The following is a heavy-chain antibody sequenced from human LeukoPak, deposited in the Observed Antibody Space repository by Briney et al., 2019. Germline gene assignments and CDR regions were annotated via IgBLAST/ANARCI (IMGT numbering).Heavy chain of an antibody. V-gene: IGHV1-2*02. D-gene: IGHD2-21*02. Sequence: GASVKVSCKASGYTFTGYYMHWVRQAPGQGLEWMGWINPNSGGTNYAQKFQGRVTMTRGTSISTAYMELSRLRSDDTAVYYCARTYCGGDCYPTTYFDYWGQGTLVTVSS. J-gene: IGHJ4*02. CDR1: GYTFTGYY. CDR2: INPNSGGT. CDR3: ARTYCGGDCYPTTYFDY.